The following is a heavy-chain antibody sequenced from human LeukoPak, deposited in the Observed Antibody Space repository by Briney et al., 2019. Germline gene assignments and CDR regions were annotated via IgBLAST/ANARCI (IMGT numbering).Heavy chain of an antibody. CDR2: INHSGST. J-gene: IGHJ3*02. CDR1: GGSFSGYY. Sequence: PSETLSLTCAVYGGSFSGYYWSWIRQPPGKGLEWIGEINHSGSTNYNPSLKSRVTISVDTSKNQFSLKLSSVTAADTAVYYCARGYGDYSFGNAFDIWGQGTMVTVSS. CDR3: ARGYGDYSFGNAFDI. D-gene: IGHD4-17*01. V-gene: IGHV4-34*01.